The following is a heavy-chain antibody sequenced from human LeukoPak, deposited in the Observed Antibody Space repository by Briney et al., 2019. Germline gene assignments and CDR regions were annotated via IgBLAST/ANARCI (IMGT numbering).Heavy chain of an antibody. J-gene: IGHJ4*02. Sequence: SGPTLVKPTQTLALTCTFSGFSLSTSGVGVGWIRQPPGKALEWLALIYRDDDKRYSPSLKSRLTITKDTSKNQVVLTMTNMDPVDTATYYCAHRGVAYYYGSGSSVLFDYWGQGTLVTVSS. CDR1: GFSLSTSGVG. CDR2: IYRDDDK. V-gene: IGHV2-5*02. CDR3: AHRGVAYYYGSGSSVLFDY. D-gene: IGHD3-10*01.